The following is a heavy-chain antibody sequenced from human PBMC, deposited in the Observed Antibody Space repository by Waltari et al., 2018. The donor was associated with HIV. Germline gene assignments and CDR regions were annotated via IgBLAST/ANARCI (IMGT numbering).Heavy chain of an antibody. J-gene: IGHJ4*02. D-gene: IGHD1-26*01. CDR1: GFTVRSNY. V-gene: IGHV3-53*01. Sequence: EVQLVESGGGLIQPGGSLRLSCAASGFTVRSNYMSWVRQAQGKGLEWVSVIYSGSSTYYADSVKGRFTISRDNSKNTLYLQMNSLRAEDTAVYYCARTRYSGSYSLDYWGQGTLVTVSS. CDR3: ARTRYSGSYSLDY. CDR2: IYSGSST.